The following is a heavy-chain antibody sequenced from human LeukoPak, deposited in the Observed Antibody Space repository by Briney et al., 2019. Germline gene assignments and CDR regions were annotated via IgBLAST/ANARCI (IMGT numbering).Heavy chain of an antibody. Sequence: ASVKVSCKASGGTFSSYAISWVRQAPGQGLEWMGGIIPIFGTANYAQKFQGRVTITTDESTSTAYMELSSLRSEDTAVYYCASTVRAHAFDIWGQGTMVTVSS. V-gene: IGHV1-69*05. CDR1: GGTFSSYA. J-gene: IGHJ3*02. CDR2: IIPIFGTA. CDR3: ASTVRAHAFDI. D-gene: IGHD4-11*01.